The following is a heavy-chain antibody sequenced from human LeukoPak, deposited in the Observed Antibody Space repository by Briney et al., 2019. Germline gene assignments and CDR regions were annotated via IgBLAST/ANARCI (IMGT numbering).Heavy chain of an antibody. V-gene: IGHV1-69*13. J-gene: IGHJ6*04. D-gene: IGHD3-10*01. CDR3: ARDSGAAHGMDV. CDR1: GGTFSSYA. Sequence: SVKVSCKASGGTFSSYAISWVRQAPGQGLEWMGGIIPIFGTANYAQKFQGRVTITADESTSTAYMELSSLRSEDTAVYNCARDSGAAHGMDVWGKGTTVTVSS. CDR2: IIPIFGTA.